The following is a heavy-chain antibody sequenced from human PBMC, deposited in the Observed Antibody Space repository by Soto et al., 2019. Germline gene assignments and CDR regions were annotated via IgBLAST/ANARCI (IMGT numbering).Heavy chain of an antibody. CDR3: ARSDEFSSSYF. Sequence: PSEILSLTCTVSGGSISSSSYYWGWIRQPPGKGLEWIGSIYYSGSTYYNPSLKSRVTISVDTSKNQFSLKLNSVSAADTALYYCARSDEFSSSYFWGHGTLVTVSS. CDR1: GGSISSSSYY. V-gene: IGHV4-39*01. J-gene: IGHJ4*01. D-gene: IGHD6-6*01. CDR2: IYYSGST.